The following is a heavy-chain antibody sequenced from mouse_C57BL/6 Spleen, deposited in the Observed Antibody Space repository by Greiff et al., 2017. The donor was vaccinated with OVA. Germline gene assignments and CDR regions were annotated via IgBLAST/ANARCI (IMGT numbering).Heavy chain of an antibody. CDR1: GYTFTSYW. CDR3: ARSPLYGSSYGYFDV. V-gene: IGHV1-5*01. CDR2: IYPGNSDT. J-gene: IGHJ1*03. Sequence: EVLLVESGTVLARPGASVKMSCKTSGYTFTSYWMHWVKQRPGQGLEWIGAIYPGNSDTSYNQKFKGKAKLTAVTSASTAYMELSSLTNEDSAVYYCARSPLYGSSYGYFDVWGTGTTVTVSS. D-gene: IGHD1-1*01.